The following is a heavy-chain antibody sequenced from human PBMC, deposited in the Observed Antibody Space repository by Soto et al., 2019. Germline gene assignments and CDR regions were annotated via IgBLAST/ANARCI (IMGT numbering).Heavy chain of an antibody. CDR3: ARDERYCGSTSSKISFDS. V-gene: IGHV1-46*01. J-gene: IGHJ5*01. CDR1: GYTFSSYN. CDR2: INPIRGIT. D-gene: IGHD2-2*01. Sequence: AASVKVSCKASGYTFSSYNIRWVRQAPGQGLEWMGIINPIRGITNYAQKFQGRVTMTADKSTSTVYMELSSLRSEDTTVYSYARDERYCGSTSSKISFDSWSQGTLVTVSS.